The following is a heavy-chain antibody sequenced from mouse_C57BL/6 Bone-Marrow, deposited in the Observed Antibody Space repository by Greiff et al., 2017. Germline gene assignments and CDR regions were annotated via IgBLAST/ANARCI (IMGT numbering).Heavy chain of an antibody. Sequence: EVQLQQSGAELVRPGASVKLSCTASGFNIKDDYMHWVKQRPEQGLEWIGWIDPENGDTEYATKFQGKATITADTSSHTAYLQLSSLTSEDTAVYYCTRVWFDYWGQGTSVTVSS. CDR1: GFNIKDDY. D-gene: IGHD2-10*02. CDR3: TRVWFDY. V-gene: IGHV14-4*01. CDR2: IDPENGDT. J-gene: IGHJ4*01.